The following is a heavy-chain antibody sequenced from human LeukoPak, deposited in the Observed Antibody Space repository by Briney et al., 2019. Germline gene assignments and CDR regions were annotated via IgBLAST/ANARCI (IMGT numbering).Heavy chain of an antibody. CDR2: INPVFGTA. J-gene: IGHJ6*02. V-gene: IGHV1-69*13. CDR1: GDTFSSYV. Sequence: ASVKVSCKASGDTFSSYVISWVRQAPGQGLEWMGGINPVFGTAHYAQKFQDRVTITADESASTAYMELSSLRSEDTAVYYCAKTFLTAYDTYFYYYGLDVWGQGTPVTVSS. D-gene: IGHD3-9*01. CDR3: AKTFLTAYDTYFYYYGLDV.